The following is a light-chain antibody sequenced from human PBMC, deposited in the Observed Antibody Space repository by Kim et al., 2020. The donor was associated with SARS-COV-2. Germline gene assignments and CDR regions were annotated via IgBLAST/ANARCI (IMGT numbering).Light chain of an antibody. V-gene: IGLV6-57*01. CDR1: SGSIASND. CDR2: EDN. Sequence: NFMLTQPHSVSESPGKTVTISCTRSSGSIASNDVQWYQQRPGSSPTTVIYEDNQRPSGVPDRFSGSIDSSSNSASLTISGLKTEDEADYYCQSYDSSNDVFGGGTQLTVL. CDR3: QSYDSSNDV. J-gene: IGLJ3*02.